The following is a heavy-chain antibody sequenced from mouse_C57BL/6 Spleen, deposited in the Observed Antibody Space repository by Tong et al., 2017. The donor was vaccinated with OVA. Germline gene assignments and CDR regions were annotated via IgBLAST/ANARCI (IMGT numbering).Heavy chain of an antibody. Sequence: EVQLQESGGGLVQPGGSRKLSCAASGFTFSSFGMHWVRQAPEKGLEWVAYISSGSSTIYYADTVKGRFTISRDNPKIAEFLQMTSLRSEDTAMYYCARLDWDGFAYWGQGTLVTVSA. D-gene: IGHD4-1*01. CDR2: ISSGSSTI. V-gene: IGHV5-17*02. CDR1: GFTFSSFG. CDR3: ARLDWDGFAY. J-gene: IGHJ3*01.